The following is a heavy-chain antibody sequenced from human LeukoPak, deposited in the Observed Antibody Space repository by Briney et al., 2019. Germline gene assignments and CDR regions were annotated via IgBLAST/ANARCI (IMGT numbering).Heavy chain of an antibody. V-gene: IGHV3-48*03. J-gene: IGHJ4*02. CDR3: TRVSGYISGSFDY. Sequence: PGGSLRLSCAASGFTFSSYEMNWVRQASGKGLEWVSYISSSGSTIYYADSVKGRFTISRDNAKNSLYLQMNSRRAEDTAVHYCTRVSGYISGSFDYWGQGTLVTVSS. CDR1: GFTFSSYE. CDR2: ISSSGSTI. D-gene: IGHD6-19*01.